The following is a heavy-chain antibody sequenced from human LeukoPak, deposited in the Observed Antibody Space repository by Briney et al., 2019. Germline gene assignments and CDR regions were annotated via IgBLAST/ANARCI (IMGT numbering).Heavy chain of an antibody. CDR2: IYHSGST. CDR1: GYSISSGYY. D-gene: IGHD1-7*01. V-gene: IGHV4-38-2*02. Sequence: SETLSLTCTVSGYSISSGYYWGWIRQPPGKGLEWIGSIYHSGSTYYNPSLKSRVTISVDTSKNQFSLKLSSVTAADTAVYYCVRGFPGTSRDHWGQGTLVTVSS. CDR3: VRGFPGTSRDH. J-gene: IGHJ5*02.